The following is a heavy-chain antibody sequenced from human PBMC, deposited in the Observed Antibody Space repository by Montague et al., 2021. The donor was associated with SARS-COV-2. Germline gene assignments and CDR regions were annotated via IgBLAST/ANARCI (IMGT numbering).Heavy chain of an antibody. CDR3: ARHGYTKVLSGMDV. CDR2: IHHSGSS. D-gene: IGHD6-13*01. CDR1: GGSISRSSYY. J-gene: IGHJ6*02. V-gene: IGHV4-39*01. Sequence: SETLSLTCTVSGGSISRSSYYWGWIRQPPGKGLEWIGYIHHSGSSNYTPSLQTRVTISAATSKNSFSLKPSSATAADTAVFYCARHGYTKVLSGMDVWGQGTTVTVSS.